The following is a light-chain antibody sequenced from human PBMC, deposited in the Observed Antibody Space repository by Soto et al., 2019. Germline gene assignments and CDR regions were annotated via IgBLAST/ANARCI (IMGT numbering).Light chain of an antibody. CDR3: HQYASSRT. V-gene: IGKV3-20*01. CDR2: AAS. J-gene: IGKJ1*01. CDR1: QSVSSSY. Sequence: EIVLTQSPGTLSLSPGERATLSCRASQSVSSSYLAWYQQKPGQAPRLLIYAASSRAAGIPDRFSGSGSGTDFSLTISRLEPEDFAVYYCHQYASSRTFGPGTKVE.